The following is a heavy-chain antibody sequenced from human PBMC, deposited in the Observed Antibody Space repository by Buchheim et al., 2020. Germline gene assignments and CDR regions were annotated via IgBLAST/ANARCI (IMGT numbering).Heavy chain of an antibody. D-gene: IGHD2-2*01. CDR1: GFTFSSYE. Sequence: EVQLVESGGGLVQPGGSLRLSCAASGFTFSSYEMNWVRQAPGKGLEWVSYISSSGSTIYYADSVKGRFTIYRDNAKNSLYLQMNSLRAEDTAVYYCAGGPHIVVVPAANFDYWGQRTL. CDR2: ISSSGSTI. V-gene: IGHV3-48*03. J-gene: IGHJ4*02. CDR3: AGGPHIVVVPAANFDY.